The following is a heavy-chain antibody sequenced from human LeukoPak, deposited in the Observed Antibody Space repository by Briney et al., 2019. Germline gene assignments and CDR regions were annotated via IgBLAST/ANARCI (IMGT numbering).Heavy chain of an antibody. Sequence: ASVKVSCKASGGTFSSYAISWVRQAPGQGLEWMGGTIPIFGTANYAQKFQGRVTITADKSTSTAYMELSSLKSEDTAVYYCARGVRSSSWYQNWFDPWGQGTQVTVSS. J-gene: IGHJ5*02. CDR1: GGTFSSYA. D-gene: IGHD6-13*01. CDR3: ARGVRSSSWYQNWFDP. CDR2: TIPIFGTA. V-gene: IGHV1-69*06.